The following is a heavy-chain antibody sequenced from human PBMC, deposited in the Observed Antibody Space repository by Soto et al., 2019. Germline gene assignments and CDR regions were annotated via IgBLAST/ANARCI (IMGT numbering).Heavy chain of an antibody. Sequence: GASVKVSCKASGYTFINYYMHWARQAPGQGLEWMGIVNPSSGGTTNAQKFQGRVTMTRDTSTSTVYMELSSLRSEDTAVYYCTRGRDSGSYYSSFDYWGQGTLVTVSS. CDR2: VNPSSGGT. CDR1: GYTFINYY. CDR3: TRGRDSGSYYSSFDY. D-gene: IGHD3-10*01. V-gene: IGHV1-46*03. J-gene: IGHJ4*02.